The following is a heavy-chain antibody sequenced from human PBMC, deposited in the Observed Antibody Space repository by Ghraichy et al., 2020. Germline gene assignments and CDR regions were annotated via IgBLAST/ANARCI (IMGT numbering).Heavy chain of an antibody. CDR1: GFTFSSYA. J-gene: IGHJ6*02. D-gene: IGHD6-19*01. V-gene: IGHV3-23*01. CDR2: ISGSGGST. Sequence: GESLRLSCAASGFTFSSYAMSWVRQAPGKGLEWVSAISGSGGSTYYADSVKGRFTISRDNSKNTLYLQMNSLRAEDTAVYYCAKDSRPYSSGWSYYGMDVWGQGTTVTVSS. CDR3: AKDSRPYSSGWSYYGMDV.